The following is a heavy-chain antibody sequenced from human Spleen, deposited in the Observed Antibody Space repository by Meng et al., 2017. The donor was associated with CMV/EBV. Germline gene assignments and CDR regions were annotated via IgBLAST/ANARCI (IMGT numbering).Heavy chain of an antibody. V-gene: IGHV1-69*05. Sequence: CKASGGTFSSYAITWVRQAPGQGREWLGGILPKFDITNYAQKLQGRVTITTDESTSTAYMELTSLRSEDTAVYYCARQEKQLGFDYWGQGILVTVSS. D-gene: IGHD6-6*01. J-gene: IGHJ4*02. CDR2: ILPKFDIT. CDR3: ARQEKQLGFDY. CDR1: GGTFSSYA.